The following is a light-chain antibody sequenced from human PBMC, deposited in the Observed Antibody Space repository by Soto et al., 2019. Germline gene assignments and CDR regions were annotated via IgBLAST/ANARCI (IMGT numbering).Light chain of an antibody. CDR3: SSYTSSSTLDV. Sequence: QSVLTQPASVSGFPGQSITISCTGTSSDVGGYNYVSWYEQHPGKAPKPMIYEVSNRPSGVSNRFSGSKSGNTASLTISGLQAEDEADYYCSSYTSSSTLDVFGTGTRSPS. V-gene: IGLV2-14*01. CDR1: SSDVGGYNY. J-gene: IGLJ1*01. CDR2: EVS.